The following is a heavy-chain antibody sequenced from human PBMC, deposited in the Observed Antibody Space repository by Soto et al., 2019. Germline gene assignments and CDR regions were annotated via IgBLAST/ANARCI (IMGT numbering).Heavy chain of an antibody. CDR3: ARQYCNSGICYSFPF. CDR1: GGSISSSSYV. Sequence: SETLSLTCTVSGGSISSSSYVWGWIRQPPGKVLGWIGNMLDSGTTEYNASLKRRGTISVETADNQFSVSLSSVTLADTAVYYCARQYCNSGICYSFPFWGQGTLVTVSS. D-gene: IGHD2-15*01. V-gene: IGHV4-39*01. J-gene: IGHJ4*02. CDR2: MLDSGTT.